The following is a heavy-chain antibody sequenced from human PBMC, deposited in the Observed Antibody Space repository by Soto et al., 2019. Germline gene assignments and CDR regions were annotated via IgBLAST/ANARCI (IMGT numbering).Heavy chain of an antibody. J-gene: IGHJ4*02. D-gene: IGHD3-3*01. CDR3: AKVLRFLEWLSPAGD. CDR2: ISGSGGST. V-gene: IGHV3-23*01. CDR1: GFTFSSYA. Sequence: EVQLLESGGGLVQPGGSLRLSCAASGFTFSSYAMSWVRQARGKGLEWVSAISGSGGSTYYADSVKGRFTISRDNSKNTLYLQMNSLRADDTAVYYCAKVLRFLEWLSPAGDWGQGTLVTVSS.